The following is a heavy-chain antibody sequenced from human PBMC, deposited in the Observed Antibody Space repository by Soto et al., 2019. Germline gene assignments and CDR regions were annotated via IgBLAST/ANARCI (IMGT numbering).Heavy chain of an antibody. CDR3: ARDEYQLLSQTYDAFDI. J-gene: IGHJ3*02. Sequence: ASVKVSCKASGYTFTSYGISWVRQAPGQGLEWMGWISAYNGNTKYAQKLQGRVTMTTDTSTSTAYMELRSLRSDDTAVYYCARDEYQLLSQTYDAFDIWGQGTMVTVSS. D-gene: IGHD2-2*01. CDR2: ISAYNGNT. CDR1: GYTFTSYG. V-gene: IGHV1-18*01.